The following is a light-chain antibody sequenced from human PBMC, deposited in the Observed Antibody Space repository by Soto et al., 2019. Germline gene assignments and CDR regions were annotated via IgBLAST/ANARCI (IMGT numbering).Light chain of an antibody. Sequence: EIVLTQSPGTLSLSPGERATLSCRASQSVGRDYLAWYQQKPGQAPRLLIYHASNRATGIPDRFSGSGSGTDFTLTISRLEPEDFAVYYCQQYNNWPPLTFGGGTKVEIK. CDR3: QQYNNWPPLT. CDR2: HAS. J-gene: IGKJ4*01. CDR1: QSVGRDY. V-gene: IGKV3-20*01.